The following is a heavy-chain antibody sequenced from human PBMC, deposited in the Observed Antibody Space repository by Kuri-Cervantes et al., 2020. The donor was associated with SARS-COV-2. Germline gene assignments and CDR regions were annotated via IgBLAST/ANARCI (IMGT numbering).Heavy chain of an antibody. J-gene: IGHJ3*02. CDR1: GFTFSSYW. CDR2: IKQDGSEK. D-gene: IGHD5-24*01. CDR3: ARVPDGYHAFDI. V-gene: IGHV3-7*01. Sequence: GESLKISCAASGFTFSSYWMSWVRQAPGKGLEWVANIKQDGSEKYYVDSVKGRFTISRDNAKNSLYLQMNSLRAEDTAVYYCARVPDGYHAFDIWGQGTMVTVSS.